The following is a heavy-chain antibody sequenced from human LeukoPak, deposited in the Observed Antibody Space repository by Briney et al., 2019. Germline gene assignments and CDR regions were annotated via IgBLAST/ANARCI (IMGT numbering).Heavy chain of an antibody. CDR3: AGSLDYTSGTYFNWFDP. V-gene: IGHV3-11*04. D-gene: IGHD1-26*01. Sequence: GGSLRLSCAASGFTFSDYYMSWIRQAPGKGLEWLSYISSRGSTMYYADSVKGRFTISRDNARNSLYLEVSSLRAEDTAVYFCAGSLDYTSGTYFNWFDPWGQGTQVIVSS. J-gene: IGHJ5*02. CDR1: GFTFSDYY. CDR2: ISSRGSTM.